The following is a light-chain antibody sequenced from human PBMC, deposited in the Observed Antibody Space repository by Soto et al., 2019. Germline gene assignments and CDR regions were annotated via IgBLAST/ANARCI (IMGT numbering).Light chain of an antibody. Sequence: QSVLTQPASVSGSPGQSITISCTGTSSNIGGYNYVSWYQQHPGKGPKLMIYDVSNRPSGVSNRFSGSKSGNTASLTISGLQAEDEADYYCSSYTSSGTLVLFGGGTKLTVL. CDR1: SSNIGGYNY. V-gene: IGLV2-14*01. J-gene: IGLJ2*01. CDR2: DVS. CDR3: SSYTSSGTLVL.